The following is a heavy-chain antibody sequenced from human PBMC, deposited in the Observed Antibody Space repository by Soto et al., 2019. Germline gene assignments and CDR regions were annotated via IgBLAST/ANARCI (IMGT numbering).Heavy chain of an antibody. J-gene: IGHJ4*02. CDR3: ARGSSNWAYYFDF. V-gene: IGHV3-74*01. CDR1: GFTLSSYW. D-gene: IGHD6-13*01. Sequence: EVHLVESGGGLVQPGGSLRLSCAVSGFTLSSYWMHWVRQAPGEGLVWVSRINSDGSSTIYADSVKGRFTISRENAKNTVYLQMNSLRAEDTAIYYCARGSSNWAYYFDFWGQGTLVTVSS. CDR2: INSDGSST.